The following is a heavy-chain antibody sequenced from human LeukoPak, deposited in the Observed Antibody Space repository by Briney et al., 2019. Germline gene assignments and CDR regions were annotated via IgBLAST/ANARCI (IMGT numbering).Heavy chain of an antibody. Sequence: GASVKVSCKASGGTFSSYTISWVRQAPGQGLEWMGRIIPILGIANYAQKFQGRVTITADKSTSTAYMELSSLRSEDTAVYYCARDSRDIVVVTAIESGAFDIWGQGTTVTVSS. CDR2: IIPILGIA. J-gene: IGHJ3*02. D-gene: IGHD2-21*02. V-gene: IGHV1-69*04. CDR1: GGTFSSYT. CDR3: ARDSRDIVVVTAIESGAFDI.